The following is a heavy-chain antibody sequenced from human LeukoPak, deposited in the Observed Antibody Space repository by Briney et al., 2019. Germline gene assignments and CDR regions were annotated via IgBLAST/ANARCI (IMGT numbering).Heavy chain of an antibody. CDR3: ARNHNYTDHYNHMDV. CDR1: GGTYSYFA. D-gene: IGHD3-3*01. V-gene: IGHV1-69*06. Sequence: APVKVSCKASGGTYSYFAINWVRQAPGQGLEWMGGIIPLFGSSNYTHKFKGRVTFTADKSTNTVYMHLSSLRFEDTAVYYCARNHNYTDHYNHMDVWGRGTAITVSS. J-gene: IGHJ6*03. CDR2: IIPLFGSS.